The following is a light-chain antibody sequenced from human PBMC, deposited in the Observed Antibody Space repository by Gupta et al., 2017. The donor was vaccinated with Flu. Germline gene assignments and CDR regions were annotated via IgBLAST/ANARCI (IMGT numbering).Light chain of an antibody. CDR3: QQDNNWPRT. V-gene: IGKV3-15*01. J-gene: IGKJ1*01. Sequence: EIGMTQAPATLSVSPGERATLSCRASQSVSTNLAWYQQRPGQAPWLLIYGASTRVTGVPARFSGSGSGTEFTLTISSLQSEDFAVYYCQQDNNWPRTFGQGTKLEIK. CDR2: GAS. CDR1: QSVSTN.